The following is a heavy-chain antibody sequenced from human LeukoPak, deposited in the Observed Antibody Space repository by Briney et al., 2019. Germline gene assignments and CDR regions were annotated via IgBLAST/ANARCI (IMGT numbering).Heavy chain of an antibody. CDR2: SSGSGGST. CDR3: AKDNRVAVAGIVEYFQH. D-gene: IGHD6-19*01. V-gene: IGHV3-23*01. CDR1: GFTFSSYA. Sequence: GGSLRLSCAASGFTFSSYAMSWVRQAPGKGLEGLSDSSGSGGSTYYADSVKGRFTIPRDNSKNTLYLQMNSLRAEDTAVYYCAKDNRVAVAGIVEYFQHWGQGTLVTVSS. J-gene: IGHJ1*01.